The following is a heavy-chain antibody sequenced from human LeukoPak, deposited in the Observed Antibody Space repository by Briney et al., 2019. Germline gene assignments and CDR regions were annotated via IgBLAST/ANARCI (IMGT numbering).Heavy chain of an antibody. D-gene: IGHD3-10*01. CDR2: ISGSTNYT. CDR1: GFTFSSDA. Sequence: GGSLRLSCAASGFTFSSDAMTRVRQAPGEGLEWVSTISGSTNYTYYADSVKGRFTISRDNSQNTVSLQMNNLRAEDTAVYYCAKAYYGSGSYYGYWGQGTLVTVSS. CDR3: AKAYYGSGSYYGY. V-gene: IGHV3-23*01. J-gene: IGHJ4*02.